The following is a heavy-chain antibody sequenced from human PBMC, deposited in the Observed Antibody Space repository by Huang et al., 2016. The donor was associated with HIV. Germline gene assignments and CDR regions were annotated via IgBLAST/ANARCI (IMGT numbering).Heavy chain of an antibody. V-gene: IGHV3-30*04. CDR3: TREFTTSVQFFDL. J-gene: IGHJ4*02. CDR2: ISDNGGKK. Sequence: QVKLVESGGGVVQPGISLRLSCAASGFTFRTYTFHWVRQGPGKGLEWVAGISDNGGKKFYADSVKGRFTISRDNSKNTVYLEVSSPRPEDSAVYYCTREFTTSVQFFDLWGQGTLVTVSS. CDR1: GFTFRTYT. D-gene: IGHD4-4*01.